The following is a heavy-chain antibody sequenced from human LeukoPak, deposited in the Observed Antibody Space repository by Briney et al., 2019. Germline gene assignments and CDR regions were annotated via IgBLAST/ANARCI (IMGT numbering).Heavy chain of an antibody. CDR3: VRSLGPAPGWSFDL. D-gene: IGHD3-16*01. V-gene: IGHV4-4*07. CDR1: GGSINNDY. Sequence: SETLSLTCTVSGGSINNDYWSWIRQPAERGLEWIGRSSISGSTDYNPSLQSRVTISVDTSKNQFSLTLRSVTAADTAMYFCVRSLGPAPGWSFDLWGRGTLITVAS. CDR2: SSISGST. J-gene: IGHJ2*01.